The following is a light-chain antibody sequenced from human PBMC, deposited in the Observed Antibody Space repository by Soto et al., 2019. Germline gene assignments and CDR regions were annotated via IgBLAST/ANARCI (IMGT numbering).Light chain of an antibody. Sequence: QSVLTQPASVSGSPGQSITISCTGTSSDVGDYNYVSWYQQHPGKAPKLMIYDVSNRPSGVSSRFSGSKSGSTASLTISGLQAEDEADYYCSSYTSTTTRVFGTGTKLTVL. CDR2: DVS. V-gene: IGLV2-14*01. J-gene: IGLJ1*01. CDR1: SSDVGDYNY. CDR3: SSYTSTTTRV.